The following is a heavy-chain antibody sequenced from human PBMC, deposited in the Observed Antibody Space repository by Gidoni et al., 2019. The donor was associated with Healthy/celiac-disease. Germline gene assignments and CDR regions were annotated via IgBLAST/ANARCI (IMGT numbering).Heavy chain of an antibody. CDR1: GFTFRSYT. V-gene: IGHV3-30-3*01. CDR2: ISYDGSNK. Sequence: QVQLVESGGGVVQPGRSLSLSCAASGFTFRSYTMHWVRQAPGKGLEWVAVISYDGSNKYYADSVKGRFTISRDNSKNTLYLQMNSLRAEDTAVYYCARDIAVAARGPVDYWGQGTLVTVSS. CDR3: ARDIAVAARGPVDY. D-gene: IGHD6-19*01. J-gene: IGHJ4*02.